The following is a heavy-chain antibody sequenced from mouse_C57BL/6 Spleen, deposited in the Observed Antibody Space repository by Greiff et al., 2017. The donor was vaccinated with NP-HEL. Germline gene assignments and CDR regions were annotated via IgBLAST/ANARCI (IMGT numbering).Heavy chain of an antibody. CDR3: ARRNYDYDVGGAMDY. CDR2: ISSGSSTI. Sequence: EVHLVESGGGLVKPGGSLKLSCAASGFTFSDYGMHWVRQAPEKGLEWVAYISSGSSTIYYADTVKGRFTISRDNAKNTLFLQMTSLRSEDTAMYYCARRNYDYDVGGAMDYWGQGTSVTVSS. D-gene: IGHD2-4*01. J-gene: IGHJ4*01. CDR1: GFTFSDYG. V-gene: IGHV5-17*01.